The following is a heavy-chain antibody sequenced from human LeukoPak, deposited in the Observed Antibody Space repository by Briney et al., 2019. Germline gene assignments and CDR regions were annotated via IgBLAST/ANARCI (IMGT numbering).Heavy chain of an antibody. J-gene: IGHJ4*02. Sequence: PSETLSLTCTVSSGSISSSSYYWGWIRQPPGKGLEWIGSMYDSGSTYNNPSLKSRVTISVDTSKNQFSLKLRSVTDADTAVYYCARGGGYSGYGYFDYWGQGTLVTVSS. CDR2: MYDSGST. CDR3: ARGGGYSGYGYFDY. V-gene: IGHV4-39*07. D-gene: IGHD5-12*01. CDR1: SGSISSSSYY.